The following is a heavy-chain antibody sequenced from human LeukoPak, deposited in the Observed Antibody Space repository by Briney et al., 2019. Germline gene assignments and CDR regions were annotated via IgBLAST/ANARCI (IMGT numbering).Heavy chain of an antibody. V-gene: IGHV3-23*01. Sequence: PGGSLRLSCAASGFTFSSYAMSWVRQAPGQGLEWVSAIRGSGGSTYYADSVKGRFTISRDNSKNTLYLQMNSLRAEDTAVYYCAKDPYCSSTSCFSYNWFDPWGQGTLVTVSS. CDR1: GFTFSSYA. D-gene: IGHD2-2*01. CDR3: AKDPYCSSTSCFSYNWFDP. J-gene: IGHJ5*02. CDR2: IRGSGGST.